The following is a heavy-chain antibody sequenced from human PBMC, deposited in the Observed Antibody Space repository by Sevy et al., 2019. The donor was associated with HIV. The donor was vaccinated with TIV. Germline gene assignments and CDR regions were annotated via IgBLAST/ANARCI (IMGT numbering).Heavy chain of an antibody. CDR1: GGSISSEVYY. V-gene: IGHV4-31*03. D-gene: IGHD5-12*01. CDR2: IYYDGGP. Sequence: SETLSLTCSVSGGSISSEVYYWSWIRQRPGKGLEWIGHIYYDGGPYYNPSLRSRLFISVDTSMNSFSLRLTSVTAADTAVYFCARGRSPKRLPLLYSGYDYMTAHFFDYWGHGALVTVSS. CDR3: ARGRSPKRLPLLYSGYDYMTAHFFDY. J-gene: IGHJ4*01.